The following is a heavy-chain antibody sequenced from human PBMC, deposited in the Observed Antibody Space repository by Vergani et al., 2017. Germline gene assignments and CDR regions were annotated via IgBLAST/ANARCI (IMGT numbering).Heavy chain of an antibody. CDR1: GFTFGSYS. V-gene: IGHV3-48*01. CDR2: ISSSSSTI. Sequence: EVQLVESGGGLVQPGGSLRLSCAASGFTFGSYSMNWVRQAPGKGLEWVSYISSSSSTIYYADSVKGRFTISRDNAKNSLYLQMNSLRAEDTAVYYCARDNAGDAFDIWGQGTMVTVSS. D-gene: IGHD2-8*01. CDR3: ARDNAGDAFDI. J-gene: IGHJ3*02.